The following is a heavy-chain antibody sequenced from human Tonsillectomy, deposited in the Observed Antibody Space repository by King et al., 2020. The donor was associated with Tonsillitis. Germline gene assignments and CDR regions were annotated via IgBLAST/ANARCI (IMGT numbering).Heavy chain of an antibody. CDR3: TTTRRVTAAGTGGDFDN. Sequence: VQLVESGGGLVKPGGSLRLSCAASGFTFSDAWMSWVRQAPGKGLEWVGRIKSKTDGETTDYIAPVRVRFAVSRDDARNSLYLQMNSLQTEDTAVYYCTTTRRVTAAGTGGDFDNWGQGTQVTVSS. V-gene: IGHV3-15*01. J-gene: IGHJ4*02. CDR1: GFTFSDAW. CDR2: IKSKTDGETT. D-gene: IGHD6-13*01.